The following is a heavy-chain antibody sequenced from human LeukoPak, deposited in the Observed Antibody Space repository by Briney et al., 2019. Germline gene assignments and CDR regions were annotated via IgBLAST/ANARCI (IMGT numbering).Heavy chain of an antibody. CDR2: ISRDGGRT. V-gene: IGHV3-20*04. Sequence: PGGSLRLSCAASGFTSGITFDDYGMNWVRQVPGKGLEWVSGISRDGGRTGYADSVQGRFTISRDNSRNSLHLQMNSLRVEDTAFYYCVKDSNYDFWSGYYKGFDNWGQGTLVTVSS. CDR1: GFTSGITFDDYG. D-gene: IGHD3-3*01. J-gene: IGHJ4*02. CDR3: VKDSNYDFWSGYYKGFDN.